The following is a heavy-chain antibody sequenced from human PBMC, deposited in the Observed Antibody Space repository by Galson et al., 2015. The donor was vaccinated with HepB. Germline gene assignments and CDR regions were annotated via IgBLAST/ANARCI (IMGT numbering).Heavy chain of an antibody. CDR2: FDREDGET. J-gene: IGHJ6*02. V-gene: IGHV1-24*01. D-gene: IGHD4-17*01. CDR1: GYTLTDLS. Sequence: SVKVSCKVSGYTLTDLSMHWVRQVPGKGLEWMGTFDREDGETIYAQKFQGRVTITADESTSTAYMELSSLRSEDTAVYYCARTEKYGDYAYYYYYYGMDVWGQGTTVTVSS. CDR3: ARTEKYGDYAYYYYYYGMDV.